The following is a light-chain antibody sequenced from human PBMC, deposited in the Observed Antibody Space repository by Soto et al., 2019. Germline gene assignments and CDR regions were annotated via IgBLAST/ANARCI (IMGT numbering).Light chain of an antibody. V-gene: IGKV1-39*01. J-gene: IGKJ2*01. CDR1: QSISSY. CDR2: AAS. Sequence: DIQMPQSPSSLSASVGDRVTITCRASQSISSYLNWYQQKPGTAPKLLIYAASSLQSGVPSRFSGSGSGTDFTLTINSLQPEDFATYSCQQSYTTPYTFGQGTKLEIK. CDR3: QQSYTTPYT.